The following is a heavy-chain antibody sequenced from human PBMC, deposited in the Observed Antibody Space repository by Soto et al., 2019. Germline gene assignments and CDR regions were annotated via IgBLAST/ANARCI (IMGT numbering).Heavy chain of an antibody. CDR3: ASMTPIAAAGTPWFDP. Sequence: TLSLTCAVYGGSFSGYYWSWIRQPPGKGLEWIGEINHSGSTNYNPSLKSRVTISVDTSKNQFSLKLSSVTAADTAVYYCASMTPIAAAGTPWFDPWGQGTLVTVSS. V-gene: IGHV4-34*01. CDR2: INHSGST. CDR1: GGSFSGYY. D-gene: IGHD6-13*01. J-gene: IGHJ5*02.